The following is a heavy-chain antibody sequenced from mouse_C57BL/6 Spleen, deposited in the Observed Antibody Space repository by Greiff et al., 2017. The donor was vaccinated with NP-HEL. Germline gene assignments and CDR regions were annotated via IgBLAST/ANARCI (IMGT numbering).Heavy chain of an antibody. CDR3: ARSRSFITTVVGYAMDY. J-gene: IGHJ4*01. D-gene: IGHD1-1*01. Sequence: QVQLKESGAELVMPGASVKLSCKASGYTFTSYWMHWVKQRPGQGLEWIGEIDPSDSYTNYNQKFKGKSTLTVDKSSSTAYMQLSSLTSEDSAVYYCARSRSFITTVVGYAMDYWGQGTSVTVSS. V-gene: IGHV1-69*01. CDR2: IDPSDSYT. CDR1: GYTFTSYW.